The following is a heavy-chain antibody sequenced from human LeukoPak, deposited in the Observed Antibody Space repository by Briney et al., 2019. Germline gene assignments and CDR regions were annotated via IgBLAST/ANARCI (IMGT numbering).Heavy chain of an antibody. CDR2: INHSGST. Sequence: SETLSLTCAVYGGSFSGYYWSWIRQPPGKVLEWIGEINHSGSTNYNPSLKSRVTISVDTAKNQFSLKLSSVTAADTAVYYCARGEREYQLLLSKKRPYNWNRFDYWGQGTMVTVSS. CDR3: ARGEREYQLLLSKKRPYNWNRFDY. CDR1: GGSFSGYY. V-gene: IGHV4-34*01. D-gene: IGHD2-2*01. J-gene: IGHJ4*02.